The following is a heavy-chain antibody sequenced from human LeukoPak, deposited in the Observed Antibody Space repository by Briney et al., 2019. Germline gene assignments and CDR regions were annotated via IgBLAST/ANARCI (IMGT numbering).Heavy chain of an antibody. CDR2: FNSGSGYI. J-gene: IGHJ4*02. Sequence: GGSLTLSCAASGFTFSSYSMTWLRQAPGKGLEWVSSFNSGSGYISYADSVKGRFTIPRDNAKNSLFLQMNSLRAEDTAVFYCARHSGGIDYWGQGTLVTVSS. CDR1: GFTFSSYS. V-gene: IGHV3-21*01. CDR3: ARHSGGIDY. D-gene: IGHD2-15*01.